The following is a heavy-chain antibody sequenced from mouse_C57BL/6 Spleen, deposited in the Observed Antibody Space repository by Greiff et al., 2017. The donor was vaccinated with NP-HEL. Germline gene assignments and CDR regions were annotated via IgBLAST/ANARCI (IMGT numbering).Heavy chain of an antibody. J-gene: IGHJ2*01. CDR1: GYTFTDYE. V-gene: IGHV1-15*01. CDR2: IDPETGGT. Sequence: QVQLKESGAELVRPGASVTLSCKASGYTFTDYEMHWVKQTPVHGLEWIGAIDPETGGTAYNQKFKGKAILTADKSSSTAYMELRSLTSEDSAVYYCTRLAAQAREYYFDYWGQGTTLTVSS. CDR3: TRLAAQAREYYFDY. D-gene: IGHD3-2*02.